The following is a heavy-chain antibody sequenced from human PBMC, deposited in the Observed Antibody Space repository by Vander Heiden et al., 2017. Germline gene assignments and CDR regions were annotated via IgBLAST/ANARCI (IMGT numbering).Heavy chain of an antibody. V-gene: IGHV3-33*01. D-gene: IGHD3-10*01. Sequence: QVQLVESGGGVVQPGRSLRLSCAASGFTFSSYGMHWVRQAPGKGLEWVAVIWYDGSNKYDAGSVKGRFTISRDNSKNTLYLQMNSLRAEDTAVYYCARGALLWFGEFFYYYGMDVW. CDR2: IWYDGSNK. CDR3: ARGALLWFGEFFYYYGMDV. J-gene: IGHJ6*01. CDR1: GFTFSSYG.